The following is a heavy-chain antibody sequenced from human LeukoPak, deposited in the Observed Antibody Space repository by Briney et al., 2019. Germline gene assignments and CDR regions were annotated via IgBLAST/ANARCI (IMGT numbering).Heavy chain of an antibody. Sequence: GESPKISCKGSGYSFTSYWIGWVRQLPGKGLEWMGIIYPGDSDTRYSPSFQGQVTISADKSISTAYLQWSSLKASDTAMYYCARSFSSSWSRADAFDIWGQGTMVTVSS. CDR1: GYSFTSYW. CDR2: IYPGDSDT. D-gene: IGHD6-13*01. J-gene: IGHJ3*02. V-gene: IGHV5-51*01. CDR3: ARSFSSSWSRADAFDI.